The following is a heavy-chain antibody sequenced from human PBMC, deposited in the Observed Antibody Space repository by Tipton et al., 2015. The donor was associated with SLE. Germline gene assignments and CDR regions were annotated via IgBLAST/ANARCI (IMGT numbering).Heavy chain of an antibody. J-gene: IGHJ4*02. CDR3: ARGYSGEHFDY. D-gene: IGHD1-26*01. V-gene: IGHV4-61*02. CDR1: GGSISSGSYY. Sequence: TLSLTCTVSGGSISSGSYYWSWIRQPAGKGLEWIGRIYTSGITNYNPSLESRVTISIDTSKNQFSLKLSSVTAADTAVYYCARGYSGEHFDYWGQGTLVTVSS. CDR2: IYTSGIT.